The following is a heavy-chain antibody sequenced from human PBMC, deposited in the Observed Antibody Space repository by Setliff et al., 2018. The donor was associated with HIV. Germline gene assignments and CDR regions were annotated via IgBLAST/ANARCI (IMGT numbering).Heavy chain of an antibody. D-gene: IGHD2-15*01. V-gene: IGHV3-23*01. CDR2: ISGSGANT. J-gene: IGHJ5*02. CDR3: ARDRDCSGGSCYSGWFDP. Sequence: PGGSLRLSCVASGFTFSSYAMSWVRQAPGKGLEWVSLISGSGANTYYADSVKGRFTISRDNSNTLYLQMNRLKTEDTAVYYCARDRDCSGGSCYSGWFDPWGQGTLVTVSS. CDR1: GFTFSSYA.